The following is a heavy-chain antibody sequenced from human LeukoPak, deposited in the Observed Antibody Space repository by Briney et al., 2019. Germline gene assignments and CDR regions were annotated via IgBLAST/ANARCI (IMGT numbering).Heavy chain of an antibody. V-gene: IGHV4-34*01. CDR3: ARGSAQNYDYVWGSYRYLYYFDY. Sequence: SETLSLTCAVYGGSFSGYYWSWIRQPPGKGLEWNGEINHSGSTNYNPSLKSRVTISVDTSKNQFSLKLSSVTAADTAVYYCARGSAQNYDYVWGSYRYLYYFDYWGQGTLVTVSS. D-gene: IGHD3-16*02. CDR1: GGSFSGYY. CDR2: INHSGST. J-gene: IGHJ4*02.